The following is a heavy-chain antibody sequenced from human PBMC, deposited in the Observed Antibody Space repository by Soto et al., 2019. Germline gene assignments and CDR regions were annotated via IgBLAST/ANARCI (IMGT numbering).Heavy chain of an antibody. Sequence: GGSLRLSCAASGFTFSSYGMHWVRQAPGKGLEWVAVISYDGSNKYYVDSVKGRFTISRDNSKNTLYLQMNSLRAEDTAVYYCAKDLVATIIVFYYYYGMDVWGQGTTVTVSS. J-gene: IGHJ6*02. CDR3: AKDLVATIIVFYYYYGMDV. CDR2: ISYDGSNK. V-gene: IGHV3-30*18. CDR1: GFTFSSYG. D-gene: IGHD5-12*01.